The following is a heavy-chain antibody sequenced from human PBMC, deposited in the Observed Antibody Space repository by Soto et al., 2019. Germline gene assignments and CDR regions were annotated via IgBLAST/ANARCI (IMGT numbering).Heavy chain of an antibody. D-gene: IGHD1-26*01. J-gene: IGHJ4*02. CDR3: AKFSDPWELLYFDY. CDR1: GFTFTTAW. Sequence: AGGSLRLSCAASGFTFTTAWINWVRQAPGKGLEWVGRIKSKTDGGSTYYADSVKGRFTISRGNSKNTLYLQMNSLRAEDTAVYYCAKFSDPWELLYFDYWGQGTLVTVSS. V-gene: IGHV3-15*07. CDR2: IKSKTDGGST.